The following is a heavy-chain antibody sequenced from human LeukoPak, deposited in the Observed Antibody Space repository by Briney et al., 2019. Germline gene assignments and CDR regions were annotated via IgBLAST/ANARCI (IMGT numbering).Heavy chain of an antibody. CDR1: GGSFSGYY. D-gene: IGHD3-3*01. J-gene: IGHJ6*03. CDR3: ARFTHGRVTFFYYMDV. V-gene: IGHV4-34*01. CDR2: INHSGST. Sequence: SETLSLTCAVYGGSFSGYYWSWIRHPPGKGLELIGEINHSGSTNYNPSLKSRVTISVDTSKNQFSLKLSSVTAADTAVYYCARFTHGRVTFFYYMDVWGKGTTVTVSS.